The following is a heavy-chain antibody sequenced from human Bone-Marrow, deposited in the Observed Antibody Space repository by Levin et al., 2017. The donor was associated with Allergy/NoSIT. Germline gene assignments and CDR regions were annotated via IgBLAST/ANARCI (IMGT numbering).Heavy chain of an antibody. J-gene: IGHJ5*02. V-gene: IGHV1-2*02. CDR1: GYTFTGYY. CDR2: INPNSGGT. D-gene: IGHD3-9*01. Sequence: ASVKVSCKASGYTFTGYYMHWVRQAPGQGLEWMGWINPNSGGTNYAQKFQGRVTMTRDTSISTAYMELSRLRSDDTAVYYCARDMTGRRGWFDPWGQGTLVTVSS. CDR3: ARDMTGRRGWFDP.